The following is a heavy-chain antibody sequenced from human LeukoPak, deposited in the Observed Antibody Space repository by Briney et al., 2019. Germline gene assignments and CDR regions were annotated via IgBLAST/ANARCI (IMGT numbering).Heavy chain of an antibody. CDR2: INYSGST. J-gene: IGHJ4*02. D-gene: IGHD6-13*01. CDR1: GDSISSSGYY. V-gene: IGHV4-39*01. Sequence: SETLSFTCTVSGDSISSSGYYWGWIRQPPGKGLEWIGSINYSGSTYYNPSRKSRVTTSVDTSKNQFSLKLTSVTAADTAVYYCARHAGGIAASGTRPFDYWGQGTLVTVSS. CDR3: ARHAGGIAASGTRPFDY.